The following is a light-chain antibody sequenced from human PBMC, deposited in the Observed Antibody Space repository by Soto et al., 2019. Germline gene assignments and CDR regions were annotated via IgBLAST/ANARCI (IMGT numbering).Light chain of an antibody. J-gene: IGLJ1*01. CDR3: SSYTSSSTYV. CDR1: SSDVGGYNY. CDR2: DVS. Sequence: QSLLTQPASVSGSPGQSIAISCTGTSSDVGGYNYVSWYQQHPGKAPKLMIYDVSNRPSGVSNRFSGSKSGNTASLTISGLQAEDEADYYCSSYTSSSTYVFGTGNKVPVL. V-gene: IGLV2-14*01.